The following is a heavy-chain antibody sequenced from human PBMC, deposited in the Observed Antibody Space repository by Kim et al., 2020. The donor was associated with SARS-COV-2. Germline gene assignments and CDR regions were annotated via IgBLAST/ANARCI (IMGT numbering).Heavy chain of an antibody. V-gene: IGHV3-33*05. Sequence: GGSLRLSCAASGFTFSSYGMHWVRQAPGKGLEWVAVISYDGSNKYYADSVKGRFTISRDNSKNTLYLLMNSLRAEDTAVYYCARYSWFADSSGYYYPDAFDIWGQGTMVTVSS. J-gene: IGHJ3*02. D-gene: IGHD3-22*01. CDR2: ISYDGSNK. CDR1: GFTFSSYG. CDR3: ARYSWFADSSGYYYPDAFDI.